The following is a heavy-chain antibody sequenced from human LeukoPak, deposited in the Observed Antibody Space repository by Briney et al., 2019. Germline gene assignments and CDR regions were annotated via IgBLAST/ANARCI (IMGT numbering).Heavy chain of an antibody. Sequence: PGRSLRLSCAASGFTFRSYAMHWVRQAPGKGLEWVIVISSDATNKYYAYSVKSRFTGSRDNSKNSLYLQMNSLRDKDTAVYYCARDLTTLEHLGYYYGMDVWGQGTTVTVSS. CDR1: GFTFRSYA. D-gene: IGHD2-15*01. J-gene: IGHJ6*02. CDR2: ISSDATNK. V-gene: IGHV3-30-3*01. CDR3: ARDLTTLEHLGYYYGMDV.